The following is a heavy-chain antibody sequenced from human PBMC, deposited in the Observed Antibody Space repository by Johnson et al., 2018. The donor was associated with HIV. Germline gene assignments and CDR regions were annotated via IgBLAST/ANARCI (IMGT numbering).Heavy chain of an antibody. CDR1: GFTFDDYA. CDR3: ARGDYNDRSGYWSDAFDI. D-gene: IGHD3-22*01. J-gene: IGHJ3*02. CDR2: ISWTSGSI. V-gene: IGHV3-9*01. Sequence: VQLVESGGGVVRPGGSLRLSCAASGFTFDDYAMHWVRQAPGQGLAWVSGISWTSGSIGYADSVKGRFPISRDNAKKSLYLQMNSLRAEDTAVYHCARGDYNDRSGYWSDAFDIWGQGTMVTVSS.